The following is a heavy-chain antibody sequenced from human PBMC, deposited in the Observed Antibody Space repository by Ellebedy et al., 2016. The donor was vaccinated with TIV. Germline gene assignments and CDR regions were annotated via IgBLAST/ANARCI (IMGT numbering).Heavy chain of an antibody. CDR3: ARLSRLRLGQLSLDTFDI. CDR1: GYRFTNYW. V-gene: IGHV5-51*01. Sequence: GESLKISCKGSGYRFTNYWIGWVRQMPGKGLEWMGIIYPGDSDTRYSPSFQGQVTISADESINTAYLQWNSLKASDTAMFYCARLSRLRLGQLSLDTFDIWGQGTMVTVSS. D-gene: IGHD3-16*02. CDR2: IYPGDSDT. J-gene: IGHJ3*02.